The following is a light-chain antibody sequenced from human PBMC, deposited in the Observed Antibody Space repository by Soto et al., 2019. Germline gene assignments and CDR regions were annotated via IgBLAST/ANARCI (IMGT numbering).Light chain of an antibody. CDR2: DVS. J-gene: IGKJ1*01. Sequence: DIQMTQSPSTLSASVGDRVTITCRASQRITGWLAWYQQKPGKAPKLLIYDVSSLGSGVPSRFSGSGSETDFTLTISSLQPEDFATYSCPQSYSTTWTFGQGTKVDIK. V-gene: IGKV1-5*01. CDR3: PQSYSTTWT. CDR1: QRITGW.